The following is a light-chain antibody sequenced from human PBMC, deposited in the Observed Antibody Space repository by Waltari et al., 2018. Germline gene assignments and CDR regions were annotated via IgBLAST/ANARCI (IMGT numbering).Light chain of an antibody. J-gene: IGKJ1*01. Sequence: EVVLTQSPVPLSLSPGERATLSCRASQSVGAYLAWYQQKPGQAPSLLIYDASNRASGIPARFSGSGSGTDFTLTISSLEPEDFAIYYCQQRGDWPLTFGQGTRVEIK. CDR1: QSVGAY. CDR2: DAS. CDR3: QQRGDWPLT. V-gene: IGKV3-11*01.